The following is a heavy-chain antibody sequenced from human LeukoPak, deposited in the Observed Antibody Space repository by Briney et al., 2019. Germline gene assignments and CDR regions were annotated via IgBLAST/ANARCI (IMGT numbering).Heavy chain of an antibody. CDR2: ISSSGSTI. J-gene: IGHJ4*02. CDR1: GFTFSDYY. V-gene: IGHV3-11*04. Sequence: GGSLRLSCAASGFTFSDYYMSWIRQAPGKGLEWVSYISSSGSTIYYTDSVKGRFTISRDNAKNSLYLQMNSLRAEDTAVYYCAMNQWELLVFDYWGQGTLVTVSS. D-gene: IGHD1-26*01. CDR3: AMNQWELLVFDY.